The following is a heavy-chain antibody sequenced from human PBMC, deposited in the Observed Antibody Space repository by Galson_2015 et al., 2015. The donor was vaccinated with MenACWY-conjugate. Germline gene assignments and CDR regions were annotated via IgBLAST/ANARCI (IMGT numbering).Heavy chain of an antibody. CDR3: ARGDYDSGSRTHWFFDL. CDR1: GFTVSSYD. D-gene: IGHD3-10*01. J-gene: IGHJ2*01. CDR2: IGIAGDT. V-gene: IGHV3-13*04. Sequence: SLRLSCAASGFTVSSYDMHWVRQATGKGLEWISSIGIAGDTYSSDSVKGRFTISRENAKNSLYLQMNSVRAGDTAVYYCARGDYDSGSRTHWFFDLWGRGTLVTVSS.